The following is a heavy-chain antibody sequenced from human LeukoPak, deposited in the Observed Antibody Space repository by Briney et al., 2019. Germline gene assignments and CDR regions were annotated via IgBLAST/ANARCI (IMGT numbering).Heavy chain of an antibody. V-gene: IGHV4-39*07. D-gene: IGHD6-13*01. Sequence: SETLSLTCTVSGGSISSGGYYWSCVRQPPGKGLGWIGEIYHSGSTNYNPSLKSRVIISVDKSKNQFSLKLSSVTAADTAVYYCARLPGAPGTSYFDYWGQGTLVTVSS. CDR1: GGSISSGGYY. CDR2: IYHSGST. J-gene: IGHJ4*02. CDR3: ARLPGAPGTSYFDY.